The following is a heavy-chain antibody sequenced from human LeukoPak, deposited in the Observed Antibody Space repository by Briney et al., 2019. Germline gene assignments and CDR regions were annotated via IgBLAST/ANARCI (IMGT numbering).Heavy chain of an antibody. V-gene: IGHV1-2*02. D-gene: IGHD2-2*01. CDR2: INPNSGGT. J-gene: IGHJ4*02. Sequence: ASVKVSCKASGYTFTGYYMHWVRQPPGQGLEWMGWINPNSGGTNYAQRFQGRVTMTRDTSISTAYMELSRLKSDDTAVYYCARRRAASMYFDYWGQGTLVTVSS. CDR3: ARRRAASMYFDY. CDR1: GYTFTGYY.